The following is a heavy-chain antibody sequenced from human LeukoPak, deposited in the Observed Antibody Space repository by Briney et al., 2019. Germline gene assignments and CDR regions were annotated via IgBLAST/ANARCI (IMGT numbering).Heavy chain of an antibody. J-gene: IGHJ5*02. CDR3: ARPIVAGSGWFDP. CDR1: VYTFTSYG. Sequence: ASVKVSCKASVYTFTSYGISWVRQAPGQGLECMGWINAYNGNTNYAQKLQGRVTMTTDTSTSTAYMELRSLRSDDTAVYYCARPIVAGSGWFDPWGQGTLVTVSS. D-gene: IGHD3-10*01. CDR2: INAYNGNT. V-gene: IGHV1-18*01.